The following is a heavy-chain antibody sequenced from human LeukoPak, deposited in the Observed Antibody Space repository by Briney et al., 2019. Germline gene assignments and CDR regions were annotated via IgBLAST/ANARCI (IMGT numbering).Heavy chain of an antibody. J-gene: IGHJ4*02. CDR2: IGAYNGNT. Sequence: ASVKVSCKASGYTFTSYGISWVRQAPGQGLEWMGWIGAYNGNTNYAQKLQGRVTMTTDTSTSTAYMELRSLRSDDTAVYYCARGYIPMVRGVITLDYWGQGTLVTVSS. D-gene: IGHD3-10*01. V-gene: IGHV1-18*01. CDR3: ARGYIPMVRGVITLDY. CDR1: GYTFTSYG.